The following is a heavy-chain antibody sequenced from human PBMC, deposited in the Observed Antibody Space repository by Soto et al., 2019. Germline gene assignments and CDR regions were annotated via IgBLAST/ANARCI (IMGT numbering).Heavy chain of an antibody. CDR2: IYHSGST. Sequence: SETLSLTCTVSGGSISSSSYYWGWIRQPPGKGLEWIGSIYHSGSTYYNPSLKSRVTISVDTSKNQFSLKLSSVTAADTAVYYYARLRRDGYNYYWGQGTLVTVSS. D-gene: IGHD5-12*01. V-gene: IGHV4-39*01. CDR1: GGSISSSSYY. CDR3: ARLRRDGYNYY. J-gene: IGHJ4*02.